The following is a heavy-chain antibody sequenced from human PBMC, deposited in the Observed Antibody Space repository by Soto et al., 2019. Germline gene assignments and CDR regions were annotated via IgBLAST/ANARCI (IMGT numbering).Heavy chain of an antibody. CDR1: GYTFTSYG. D-gene: IGHD2-8*01. CDR2: ISAYNGNT. CDR3: ARDRVGVGKFDY. J-gene: IGHJ4*02. Sequence: ASVKVSCKASGYTFTSYGISWVRQAPGQGLEWMGWISAYNGNTNYAQKLEGRVTMTTDTSTSTAYMELRSLRSDDTAVYYCARDRVGVGKFDYWGQGTLVTVSS. V-gene: IGHV1-18*01.